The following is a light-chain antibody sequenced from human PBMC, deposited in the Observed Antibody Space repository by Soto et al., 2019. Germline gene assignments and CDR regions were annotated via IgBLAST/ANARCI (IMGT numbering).Light chain of an antibody. J-gene: IGKJ1*01. CDR1: QSISSW. CDR2: KAS. Sequence: DIQMTQSPSTLSASVGDRVTITCRASQSISSWLAWYQQKPGKAPKLLIYKASSLESGVPSRFSGSGSGTEFTLTISSLQPDDFATYYCQQYNNYPWTFGRGTKMEIK. CDR3: QQYNNYPWT. V-gene: IGKV1-5*03.